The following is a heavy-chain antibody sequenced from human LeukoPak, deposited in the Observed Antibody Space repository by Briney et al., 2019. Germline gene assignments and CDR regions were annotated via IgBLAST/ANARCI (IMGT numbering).Heavy chain of an antibody. CDR3: AKAPVTTCRGAFCYPFDY. D-gene: IGHD2-15*01. CDR1: GFTFSSYA. Sequence: SGGTLRLSCAASGFTFSSYAMSWVRQAPGKGLEWVSAISDTGNTYHADSVKGCFTISRDSSKNTLFLQMNRLRPEDAAVYYCAKAPVTTCRGAFCYPFDYWGLGTLVTVSS. CDR2: ISDTGNT. J-gene: IGHJ4*02. V-gene: IGHV3-23*01.